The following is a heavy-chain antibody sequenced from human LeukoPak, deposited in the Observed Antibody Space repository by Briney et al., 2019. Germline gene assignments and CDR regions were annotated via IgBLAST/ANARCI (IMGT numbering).Heavy chain of an antibody. D-gene: IGHD5-18*01. CDR3: ARERGYSYGYGFYYMDV. J-gene: IGHJ6*03. Sequence: SEXXSLTCAVYGGSFSGYYWSWIRQPPGKGLEWIGEINHSGSTNYNPSLTSRGTISVDTSKNQFSLKLSSVTAADTAVYYCARERGYSYGYGFYYMDVWGKGTTVTVSS. V-gene: IGHV4-34*01. CDR2: INHSGST. CDR1: GGSFSGYY.